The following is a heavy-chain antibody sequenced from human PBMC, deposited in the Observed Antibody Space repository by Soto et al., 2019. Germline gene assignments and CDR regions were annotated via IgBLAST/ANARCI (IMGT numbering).Heavy chain of an antibody. CDR2: INHSGST. V-gene: IGHV4-34*01. Sequence: QVQLQQWGAGLLKPSETLSLTCAVYGGSFSGYYWSWIRQPPGKGLEWIGEINHSGSTNYNPSLKSRVTVSVDTSKTQFSLKLSSVTGADTAVYYCARGPRCSSTRCYAWDYYFDYWGQGTLVTVSS. D-gene: IGHD2-2*01. CDR3: ARGPRCSSTRCYAWDYYFDY. CDR1: GGSFSGYY. J-gene: IGHJ4*02.